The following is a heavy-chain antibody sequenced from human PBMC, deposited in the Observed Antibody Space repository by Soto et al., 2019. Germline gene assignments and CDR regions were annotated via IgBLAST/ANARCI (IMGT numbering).Heavy chain of an antibody. CDR3: ARQNYYDFWSGYYKGPFDY. CDR1: GGSISSSSYY. Sequence: SETLSLTCTVSGGSISSSSYYWGWIRQPPGKGLEWIGSIYYSGSTYYNPSLKSRVTISANTSKNQFSLKLSSVTAADTAVYYCARQNYYDFWSGYYKGPFDYWGQGTLVTVSS. V-gene: IGHV4-39*01. D-gene: IGHD3-3*01. CDR2: IYYSGST. J-gene: IGHJ4*02.